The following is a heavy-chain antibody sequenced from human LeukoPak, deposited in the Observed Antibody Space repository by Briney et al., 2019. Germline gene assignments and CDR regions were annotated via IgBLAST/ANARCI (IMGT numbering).Heavy chain of an antibody. CDR1: GFTVSSNY. CDR3: ARPDGGNSYYFDY. D-gene: IGHD4-23*01. V-gene: IGHV3-66*04. Sequence: GGSLRLSCAASGFTVSSNYMSWVRQAPGKGLEWVSVIYSGGSTYYADSVKGRFTISRDNSKNTLYLQMNSLRAEDTAVYYCARPDGGNSYYFDYWGQGTLVTVSS. J-gene: IGHJ4*02. CDR2: IYSGGST.